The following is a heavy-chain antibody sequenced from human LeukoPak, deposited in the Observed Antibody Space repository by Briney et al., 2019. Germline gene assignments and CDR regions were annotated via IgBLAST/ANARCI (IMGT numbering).Heavy chain of an antibody. V-gene: IGHV4-30-4*08. J-gene: IGHJ4*02. CDR3: ARVPRGYSYGLLDY. D-gene: IGHD5-18*01. CDR1: GGSISSGDYY. Sequence: PSQTLSLTCTVSGGSISSGDYYWSWIRQPPGKGLEWMGYIYYSGSTYYNPSLKSRVTISVDTSKDQFSLKLSSVTAADTAVYYCARVPRGYSYGLLDYWGKGTLVTVSS. CDR2: IYYSGST.